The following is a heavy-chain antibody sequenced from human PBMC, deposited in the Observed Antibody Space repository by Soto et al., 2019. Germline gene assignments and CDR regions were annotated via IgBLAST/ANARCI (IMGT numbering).Heavy chain of an antibody. Sequence: GESLKISCRTSGYKFTSSWIAWVRQMPGKGLEWMGIIFPGDSDTRYSPSFQGQVTISADRSTSTVFLQWASLKASDTAVYFCARKDKSGYFNGFDPWGQGTLVTVSS. CDR2: IFPGDSDT. CDR1: GYKFTSSW. V-gene: IGHV5-51*01. D-gene: IGHD3-22*01. J-gene: IGHJ5*02. CDR3: ARKDKSGYFNGFDP.